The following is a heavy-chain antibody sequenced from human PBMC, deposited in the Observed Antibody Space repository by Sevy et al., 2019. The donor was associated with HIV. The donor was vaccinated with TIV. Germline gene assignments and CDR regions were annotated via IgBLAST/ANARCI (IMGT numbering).Heavy chain of an antibody. D-gene: IGHD5-12*01. V-gene: IGHV3-30*04. J-gene: IGHJ6*02. CDR2: ISYDGSNK. CDR3: ARDSIPLRWLQFSYYYGMDV. CDR1: GFTFSSYA. Sequence: GGSLRLSCAASGFTFSSYAMHWVRQAPGKGLEWVAVISYDGSNKYYADSVKGRFTISRDNSKNTLYLQMNSLRAEDTAVYYCARDSIPLRWLQFSYYYGMDVWGQGTTVTVSS.